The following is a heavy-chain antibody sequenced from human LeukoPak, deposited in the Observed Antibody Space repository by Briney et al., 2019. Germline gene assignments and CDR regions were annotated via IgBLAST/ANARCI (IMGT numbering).Heavy chain of an antibody. Sequence: PGGSLRLSCAASGFTFSSYAMSWVRQAPGKGLEWVSAISGSGGSTYDADSVKGRFTISRDNSKNTLYLQMNSLRAEDTAVYYCTTGPGYYDGSAYFDYWGQGTLVTVSS. V-gene: IGHV3-23*01. J-gene: IGHJ4*02. CDR2: ISGSGGST. D-gene: IGHD3-22*01. CDR3: TTGPGYYDGSAYFDY. CDR1: GFTFSSYA.